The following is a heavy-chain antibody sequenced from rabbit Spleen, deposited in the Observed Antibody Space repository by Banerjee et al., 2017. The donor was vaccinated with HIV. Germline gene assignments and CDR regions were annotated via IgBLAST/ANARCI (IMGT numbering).Heavy chain of an antibody. CDR1: RFSFNSGYD. J-gene: IGHJ4*01. CDR2: IYTGVGNT. V-gene: IGHV1S40*01. CDR3: ARDLDGVIGWNFGW. D-gene: IGHD4-1*01. Sequence: QSLEESGGGLVKPGASLTLTCKASRFSFNSGYDMCWVRQAPGKGPEWIGCIYTGVGNTYYASWAKGRFTITRSTSLNTVTLQMTSLTAADTATYFCARDLDGVIGWNFGWWGPGTLVTVS.